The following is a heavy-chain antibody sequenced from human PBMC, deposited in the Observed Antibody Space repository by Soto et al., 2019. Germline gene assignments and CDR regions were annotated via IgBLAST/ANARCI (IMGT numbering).Heavy chain of an antibody. J-gene: IGHJ5*02. CDR1: GYTFTSYD. Sequence: ASVKVSCKASGYTFTSYDINLVRQATGQGLEWMGWMNPNSGNTGYAQKFQGRVTMTRNTSISTAYMELSSLRSEDTAVYYCARGLSIAAAGPWENWFDPWGQGTLVTISS. V-gene: IGHV1-8*01. D-gene: IGHD6-13*01. CDR2: MNPNSGNT. CDR3: ARGLSIAAAGPWENWFDP.